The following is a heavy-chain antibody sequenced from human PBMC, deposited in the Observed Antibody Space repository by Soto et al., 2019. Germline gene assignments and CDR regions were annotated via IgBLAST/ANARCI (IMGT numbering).Heavy chain of an antibody. CDR3: AKGGIAAAENRVLTNYFDP. Sequence: SETLSLTCTVSGGSISSYYWSWIRQPPGEGLEWIGYIYYSGSTNYNPSLKSRVTISVDTSKNQFSLKLSSVTAADTAVYYCAKGGIAAAENRVLTNYFDPWGQGTRVTVSS. D-gene: IGHD6-13*01. CDR2: IYYSGST. V-gene: IGHV4-59*01. CDR1: GGSISSYY. J-gene: IGHJ5*02.